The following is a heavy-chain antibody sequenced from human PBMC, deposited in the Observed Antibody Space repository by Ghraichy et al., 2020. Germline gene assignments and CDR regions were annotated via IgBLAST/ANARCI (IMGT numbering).Heavy chain of an antibody. D-gene: IGHD2-2*01. CDR1: GGSISSYY. CDR2: IYYSRST. V-gene: IGHV4-59*08. J-gene: IGHJ4*02. CDR3: ARLIRVPAAYYFDY. Sequence: SETLSLTCTVSGGSISSYYWSWIRQPPGKGLEWIGYIYYSRSTNYNPSLKSRVTISVDTSKNQFSLKLSSVTAADTAVYYCARLIRVPAAYYFDYWGQGTLVTVSS.